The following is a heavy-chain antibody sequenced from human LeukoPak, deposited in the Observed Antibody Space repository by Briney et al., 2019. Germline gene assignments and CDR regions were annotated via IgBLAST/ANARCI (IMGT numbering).Heavy chain of an antibody. D-gene: IGHD3-10*01. J-gene: IGHJ5*02. CDR3: ARRISGAGSSTHRFDP. CDR1: GFTLSDYY. V-gene: IGHV3-11*01. Sequence: GGSLRLSCAASGFTLSDYYMNWIRQAPGRGLEGVSYISSGGSTIYYADCVKGRFTISSDNTKNSLFLQMNSLRAEDTAVYYCARRISGAGSSTHRFDPWGQGTLVTVSS. CDR2: ISSGGSTI.